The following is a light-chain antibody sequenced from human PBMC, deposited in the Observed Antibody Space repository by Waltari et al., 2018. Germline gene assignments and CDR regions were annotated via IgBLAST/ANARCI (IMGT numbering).Light chain of an antibody. CDR2: AAS. V-gene: IGKV3-15*01. Sequence: EIVMTQSPDTLSVFSGERATLSCRASQSIRSNLAWYQHKPGQAPRLLIYAASTRATGVPARFSGSGSGTEFTLTISSLQSEDFAVYFCQQYDNWLGTFGPGTKVEIK. J-gene: IGKJ1*01. CDR1: QSIRSN. CDR3: QQYDNWLGT.